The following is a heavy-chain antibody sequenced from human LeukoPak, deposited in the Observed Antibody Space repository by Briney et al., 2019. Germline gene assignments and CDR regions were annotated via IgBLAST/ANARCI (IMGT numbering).Heavy chain of an antibody. CDR2: NIPIFGTA. CDR1: GGSFSSEA. V-gene: IGHV1-69*05. CDR3: GRKAGDCGGGSCYSIDY. D-gene: IGHD2-15*01. Sequence: ASVKVSCKAFGGSFSSEAISWVRQAPGQGLEWMGGNIPIFGTANYAQKFQGRVTITTDESTSTAYMEVSSLRSEDTAVYYCGRKAGDCGGGSCYSIDYWGQGTLVIVSS. J-gene: IGHJ4*02.